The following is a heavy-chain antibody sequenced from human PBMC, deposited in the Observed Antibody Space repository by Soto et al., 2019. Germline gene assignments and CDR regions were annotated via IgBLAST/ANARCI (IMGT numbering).Heavy chain of an antibody. CDR1: GGSIRSGGHY. Sequence: QMQLQESGPGLVKPSQTLSLTCTVSGGSIRSGGHYLTWIRQLPGQGLEWIGYIYYSGRPYYSPSLRSRLTISVDTSQNQFSLRLTSVTAADTAVYYCVVGLEDVVGGQLDYWGQGALVTVSS. J-gene: IGHJ4*02. V-gene: IGHV4-31*03. CDR3: VVGLEDVVGGQLDY. D-gene: IGHD2-15*01. CDR2: IYYSGRP.